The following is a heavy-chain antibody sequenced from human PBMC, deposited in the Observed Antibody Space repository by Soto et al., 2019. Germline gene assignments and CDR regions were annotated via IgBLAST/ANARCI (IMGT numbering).Heavy chain of an antibody. J-gene: IGHJ3*02. CDR3: ARPPNPWEPYAFHI. Sequence: ASVKVSCKASGYTFTAYYIPWLRQAPGQGLEWMGWVNPHSGATVIAQKFLGSVTLTTDTSINTAYKELTSLTSDDTALYYCARPPNPWEPYAFHIWGHGTLVTASS. D-gene: IGHD1-26*01. V-gene: IGHV1-2*04. CDR2: VNPHSGAT. CDR1: GYTFTAYY.